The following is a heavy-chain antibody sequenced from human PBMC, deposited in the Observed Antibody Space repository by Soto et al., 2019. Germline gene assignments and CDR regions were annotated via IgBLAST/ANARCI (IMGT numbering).Heavy chain of an antibody. CDR2: IYYSGST. V-gene: IGHV4-59*12. CDR1: GGSISSYY. J-gene: IGHJ4*02. Sequence: SETLSLTCTVSGGSISSYYWSWIRQPPGKGLEWIGYIYYSGSTYYNPSLKSRVTISVDTSKNQFSLKLSSVTAADTAVYYCARGTGTAMVEDYFDYWGQGTLVTVS. D-gene: IGHD5-18*01. CDR3: ARGTGTAMVEDYFDY.